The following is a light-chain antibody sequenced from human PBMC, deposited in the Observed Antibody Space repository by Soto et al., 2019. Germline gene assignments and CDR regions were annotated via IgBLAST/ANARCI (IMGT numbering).Light chain of an antibody. J-gene: IGKJ4*01. CDR3: QQSYSTLALT. V-gene: IGKV1-39*01. Sequence: DIQMTQSPSSLSASVGDRVTITCRASQSISSYLNWYQQKPGKAPKLLIYEASGLQSGVPSRFSGSGSGTDFTLTISSLQPEDFATYYCQQSYSTLALTFGGGTKVDNK. CDR2: EAS. CDR1: QSISSY.